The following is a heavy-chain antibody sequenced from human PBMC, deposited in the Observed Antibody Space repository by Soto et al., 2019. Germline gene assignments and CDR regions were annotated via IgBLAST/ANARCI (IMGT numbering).Heavy chain of an antibody. CDR1: GYTFISYG. Sequence: GPSVNVSCKPSGYTFISYGIAWVRQAAGQGLEWMAWISPNSGNTNYAQKFQGRVTVTTETPTNTANMELRSLRSDDTSVYYCARRPPFSHGNFVTYCFDFWGQGTLVTVSS. CDR3: ARRPPFSHGNFVTYCFDF. D-gene: IGHD4-17*01. V-gene: IGHV1-18*01. CDR2: ISPNSGNT. J-gene: IGHJ4*02.